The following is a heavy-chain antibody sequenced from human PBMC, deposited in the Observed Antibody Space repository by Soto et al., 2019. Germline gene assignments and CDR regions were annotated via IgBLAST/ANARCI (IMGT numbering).Heavy chain of an antibody. V-gene: IGHV1-46*03. CDR3: ARDEAAAGTFDY. D-gene: IGHD6-13*01. Sequence: ASVKVSCKASGYTFTSYYMHWVRQAPGQGLEWMGLINPSGGSTSYAQKFQGRVTMTRDTSTSTVYMELSSLRSEDTAVYYCARDEAAAGTFDYWGQGTLVTVSS. CDR1: GYTFTSYY. CDR2: INPSGGST. J-gene: IGHJ4*02.